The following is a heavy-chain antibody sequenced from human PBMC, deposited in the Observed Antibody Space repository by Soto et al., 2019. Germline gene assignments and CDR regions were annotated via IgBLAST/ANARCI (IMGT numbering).Heavy chain of an antibody. Sequence: EVQLAESGGGLAQPGGSLRLSCAASGFTLSGYAMDWVRQAPGKGLEYVSGISSNGVGTYYANSVQGRFIISRDNSKNTVYLQMRSLRPEDMAVYYCARRARPDFYYMDVWGKGTTVTVSS. J-gene: IGHJ6*03. D-gene: IGHD6-6*01. CDR2: ISSNGVGT. CDR3: ARRARPDFYYMDV. CDR1: GFTLSGYA. V-gene: IGHV3-64*01.